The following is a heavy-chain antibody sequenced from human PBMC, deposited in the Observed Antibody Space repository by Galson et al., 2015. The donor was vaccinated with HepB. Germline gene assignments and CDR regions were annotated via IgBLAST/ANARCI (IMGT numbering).Heavy chain of an antibody. CDR3: ARGVYYDSSGYLGMVVNWFDP. V-gene: IGHV7-4-1*02. D-gene: IGHD3-22*01. CDR2: INTNTGNP. J-gene: IGHJ5*02. Sequence: SVKVSCKASGYTFTSYAMNWVRQAPGQGLEWMGWINTNTGNPTYAQGFTGRFVFSLDTSVSTAYLQISSLKAEDTAVYYCARGVYYDSSGYLGMVVNWFDPWGQGTLVTVSS. CDR1: GYTFTSYA.